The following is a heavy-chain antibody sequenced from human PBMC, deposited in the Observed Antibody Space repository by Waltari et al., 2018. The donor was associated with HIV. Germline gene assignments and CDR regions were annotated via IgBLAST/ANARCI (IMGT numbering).Heavy chain of an antibody. CDR1: GYTFPDYY. CDR3: ATLGYGGNTLFDH. J-gene: IGHJ4*02. CDR2: IDPEDDET. Sequence: EVQLVQSGAEVKEPGATVKVSCKVSGYTFPDYYIHWVQQAPGKGLEWMGLIDPEDDETIYAEKFQGRVTIAADTSTDTASMELTSLTSEDTAFYYCATLGYGGNTLFDHWGQGTLVTVSS. D-gene: IGHD4-17*01. V-gene: IGHV1-69-2*01.